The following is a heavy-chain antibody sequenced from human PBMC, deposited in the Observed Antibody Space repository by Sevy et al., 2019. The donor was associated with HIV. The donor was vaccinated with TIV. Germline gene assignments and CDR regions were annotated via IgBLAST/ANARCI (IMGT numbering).Heavy chain of an antibody. D-gene: IGHD1-26*01. CDR2: ISYDGSNK. V-gene: IGHV3-30-3*01. J-gene: IGHJ6*02. CDR3: ARDLGGSYDYYYYGMDV. Sequence: GGSLRLSCAASGFTFSSYAMHWVRQAPGKGLEWVAVISYDGSNKYYADSVKGRFTISRDNSKNTLYLQMNSLRAEDTSVYYCARDLGGSYDYYYYGMDVWGLGTTVTVSS. CDR1: GFTFSSYA.